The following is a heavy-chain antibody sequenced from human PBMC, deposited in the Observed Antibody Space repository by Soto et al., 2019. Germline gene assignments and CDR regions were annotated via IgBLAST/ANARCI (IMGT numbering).Heavy chain of an antibody. Sequence: ASVKVSCKASGYIFTAYSMHWVRQAPGQGLEWMGVVNPSGGSTNYAQKFPGRITVTRDTSTSTVYMDLSSLTSEDTAVYYCAREENCSDGICYSEYFQRWGQGTLVTVSS. D-gene: IGHD2-15*01. J-gene: IGHJ1*01. CDR2: VNPSGGST. V-gene: IGHV1-46*01. CDR3: AREENCSDGICYSEYFQR. CDR1: GYIFTAYS.